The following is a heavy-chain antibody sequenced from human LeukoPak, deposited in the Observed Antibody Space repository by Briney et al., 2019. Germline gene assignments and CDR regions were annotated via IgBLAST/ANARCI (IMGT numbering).Heavy chain of an antibody. CDR2: IIPIFGTA. CDR3: ARLWSLHDAFDI. Sequence: SVKVSCKASGGTFSSYAISWVRQAPGQGLEWMGGIIPIFGTANYAQKFQGRVTITTDESTSTAYMELSSLRSDDTAVYYCARLWSLHDAFDIWGQGTMVTVSS. J-gene: IGHJ3*02. V-gene: IGHV1-69*05. D-gene: IGHD3-10*01. CDR1: GGTFSSYA.